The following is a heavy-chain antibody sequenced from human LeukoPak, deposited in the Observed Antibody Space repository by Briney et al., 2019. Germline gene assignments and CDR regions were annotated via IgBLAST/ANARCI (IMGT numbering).Heavy chain of an antibody. D-gene: IGHD3-16*01. V-gene: IGHV3-7*01. Sequence: GGSLRLSCAASGFTFNSYWMNWVRQAPGKGLEWVANIKQDGSEKYYVDSVKGRFTISRDNAKNSLYLQMNSLRAEDTAVYYCARPDGGAFDIWGQGTMVTVSS. CDR2: IKQDGSEK. J-gene: IGHJ3*02. CDR3: ARPDGGAFDI. CDR1: GFTFNSYW.